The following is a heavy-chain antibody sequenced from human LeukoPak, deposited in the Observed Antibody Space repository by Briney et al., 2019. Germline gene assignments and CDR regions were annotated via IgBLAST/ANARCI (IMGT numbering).Heavy chain of an antibody. Sequence: GGSLRLFCAASGFTFSRYGMHWVRQAPGKGLEWVAMISYDGSNKYYAASVKGRFTISRDNSRNTLYLQMNSLRTEDTAMYYCALTEQLASFDYWGQGTLVTVSS. J-gene: IGHJ4*02. CDR2: ISYDGSNK. CDR1: GFTFSRYG. D-gene: IGHD6-6*01. V-gene: IGHV3-30*03. CDR3: ALTEQLASFDY.